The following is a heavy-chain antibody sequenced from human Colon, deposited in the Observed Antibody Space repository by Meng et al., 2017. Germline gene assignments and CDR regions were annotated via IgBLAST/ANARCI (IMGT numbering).Heavy chain of an antibody. CDR3: ARSDWFDP. J-gene: IGHJ5*02. V-gene: IGHV3-74*01. Sequence: GGSLRLSCAASGFALISAWMHWVRQVPGEGLVWVARSKYDGTLTYYADSVKGRFTISRDNAKNMLYLQMNSLKAEDTAVYYCARSDWFDPWGQGTQVTVSS. CDR2: SKYDGTLT. CDR1: GFALISAW.